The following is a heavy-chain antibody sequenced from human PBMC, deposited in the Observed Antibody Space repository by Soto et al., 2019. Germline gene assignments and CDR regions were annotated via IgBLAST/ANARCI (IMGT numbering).Heavy chain of an antibody. CDR2: IIPIFGTA. J-gene: IGHJ6*02. Sequence: QVQLVQSGAEVKKPGSSVKVSCKASGGTFSSYAISWVRQAPGQGLEWMGGIIPIFGTANYAQKFQGRVTITADESTSPTYRNLSSLRHEDPSVYSCASRYWISTRCAATPYSYYYGMDLWGQGTTVTVSS. CDR3: ASRYWISTRCAATPYSYYYGMDL. D-gene: IGHD2-2*01. V-gene: IGHV1-69*12. CDR1: GGTFSSYA.